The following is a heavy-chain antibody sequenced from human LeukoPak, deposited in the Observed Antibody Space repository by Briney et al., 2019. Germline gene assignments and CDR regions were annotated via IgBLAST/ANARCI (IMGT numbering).Heavy chain of an antibody. Sequence: PVKVSCKASGGTFSSYTISCVRQAPGQGLEWMGRIIPILGIANYAQKFQGRVTITADKSTSTAYMELSSLRSEDTAVYYCAGGYSSSTDYWGQGTLVTVSS. D-gene: IGHD6-13*01. V-gene: IGHV1-69*02. CDR1: GGTFSSYT. J-gene: IGHJ4*02. CDR3: AGGYSSSTDY. CDR2: IIPILGIA.